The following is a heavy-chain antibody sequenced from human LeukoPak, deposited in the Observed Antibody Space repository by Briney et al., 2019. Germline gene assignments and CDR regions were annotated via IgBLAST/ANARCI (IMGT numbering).Heavy chain of an antibody. J-gene: IGHJ1*01. CDR1: GYTFTSYA. CDR2: INTNTGNP. D-gene: IGHD6-13*01. Sequence: ASVKVSCKASGYTFTSYAMNWVRQAPGQGLEWMGWINTNTGNPTYAQGFPGRFVFSLDTSVSTAYLQISSLKAEDTAVYYCARSVFGSWHPEYFQHWGQGTLVTVSS. V-gene: IGHV7-4-1*02. CDR3: ARSVFGSWHPEYFQH.